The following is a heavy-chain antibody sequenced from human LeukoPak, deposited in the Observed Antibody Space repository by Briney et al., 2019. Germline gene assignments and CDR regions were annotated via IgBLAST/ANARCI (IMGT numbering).Heavy chain of an antibody. CDR1: GGSFSGYY. D-gene: IGHD2-8*01. CDR3: ASGHLNYCTNGVCSDAFDI. Sequence: PSETLSLTCAVYGGSFSGYYWSWIRQPPGKGLEWIGEINHSGSTNYNPSLKSRVTISVDTSKTQFSLKLSSVTAADTDVYYCASGHLNYCTNGVCSDAFDIWGQGTMVTVSS. J-gene: IGHJ3*02. CDR2: INHSGST. V-gene: IGHV4-34*01.